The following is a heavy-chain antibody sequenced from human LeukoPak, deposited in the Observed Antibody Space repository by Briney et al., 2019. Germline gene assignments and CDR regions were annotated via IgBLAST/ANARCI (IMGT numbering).Heavy chain of an antibody. CDR2: INSDGSGT. D-gene: IGHD3-22*01. V-gene: IGHV3-74*01. CDR3: AREYYYDSSGYSCPDY. Sequence: GGSLRLSCAASGFTFKNYWMHWVRQAPGKGLVWVSRINSDGSGTNYADSVKGRFTISRDNAKNTLYPQMNSLRAEDTAVYYCAREYYYDSSGYSCPDYWGQGTLVTVSS. J-gene: IGHJ4*02. CDR1: GFTFKNYW.